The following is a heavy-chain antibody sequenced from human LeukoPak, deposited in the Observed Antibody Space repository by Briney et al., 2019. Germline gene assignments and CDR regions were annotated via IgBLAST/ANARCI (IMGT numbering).Heavy chain of an antibody. D-gene: IGHD4-23*01. CDR3: ARGDYGGNSALGY. CDR2: ISTSSIYI. Sequence: GGSLRLSCAASGFTFSSYSVNWVRQAPGKGLEWVSSISTSSIYIYYADSVKGRFTISRGNAKNSLYLQMNSLRAEDTAVYYCARGDYGGNSALGYWGQGTLVTVSS. CDR1: GFTFSSYS. V-gene: IGHV3-21*01. J-gene: IGHJ4*02.